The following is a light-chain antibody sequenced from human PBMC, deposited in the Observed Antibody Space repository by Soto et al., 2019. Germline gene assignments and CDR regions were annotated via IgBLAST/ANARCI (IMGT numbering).Light chain of an antibody. CDR3: SSYAGSKNFIL. CDR1: TSDVGGYNY. Sequence: QSVLTQPPSASGSPGQSVTISCTGTTSDVGGYNYVSWYQLHPGKVPKLIISEVNKRPSGLPDRFSGSKSGSTASLTVSGLQAEDEADYFCSSYAGSKNFILFGGGTKLTVL. J-gene: IGLJ2*01. V-gene: IGLV2-8*01. CDR2: EVN.